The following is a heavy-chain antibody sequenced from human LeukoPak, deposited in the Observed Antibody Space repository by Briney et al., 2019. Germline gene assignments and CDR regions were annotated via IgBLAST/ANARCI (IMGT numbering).Heavy chain of an antibody. CDR3: PRVVVVPAAKGAPDY. CDR1: GGSFSGYY. J-gene: IGHJ4*02. Sequence: SETLSLTCAVYGGSFSGYYWSWIRQPPGKGLEWIGGINHSGSTNYNPSLRSRVTISVDTSKNQFSLKLSSVTAADTAVYYCPRVVVVPAAKGAPDYWGQGTLVTVSS. CDR2: INHSGST. V-gene: IGHV4-34*01. D-gene: IGHD2-2*01.